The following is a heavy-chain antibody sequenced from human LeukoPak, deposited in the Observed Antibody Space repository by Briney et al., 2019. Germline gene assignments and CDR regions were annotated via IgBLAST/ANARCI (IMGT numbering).Heavy chain of an antibody. D-gene: IGHD3-10*01. CDR3: ARTYYYGSGRWETSQRLGEY. Sequence: SQTLSLTCTVSGDSISSGGYYWSWIRQHPGKGLEWIGYIDYSGSTYYNPSLKSRVTISVDTSKNQFSLKLSSVTAADTAVYYCARTYYYGSGRWETSQRLGEYWGQGTLVTVSS. CDR1: GDSISSGGYY. J-gene: IGHJ4*02. V-gene: IGHV4-31*03. CDR2: IDYSGST.